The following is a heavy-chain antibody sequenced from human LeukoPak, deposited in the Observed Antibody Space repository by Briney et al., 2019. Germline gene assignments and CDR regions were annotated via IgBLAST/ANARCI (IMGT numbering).Heavy chain of an antibody. CDR1: GFTFSDHY. J-gene: IGHJ4*02. CDR2: IRNKANSYTT. V-gene: IGHV3-72*01. CDR3: AIVSSFDY. Sequence: GGSLRLSCAASGFTFSDHYMGWVRQAPGKGLEWVGRIRNKANSYTTEYAASVKGRFTISRDDSKNSLYLQMNSLKTEDTAVYYCAIVSSFDYWGQGTLVTVSS. D-gene: IGHD2-15*01.